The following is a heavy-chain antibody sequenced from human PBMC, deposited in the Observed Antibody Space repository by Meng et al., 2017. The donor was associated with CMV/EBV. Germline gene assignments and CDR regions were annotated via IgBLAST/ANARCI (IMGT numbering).Heavy chain of an antibody. CDR2: ISSNGGST. D-gene: IGHD1-26*01. Sequence: GESLKISCAASGFTFSDYYMNWVRQAPGKGLEYVSAISSNGGSTYYADSVKGRFTISRDNSKNTLYLQMGSLRAEDMAVYYCARSVGELPVYYYGMDVWGQGTTVTVSS. CDR3: ARSVGELPVYYYGMDV. CDR1: GFTFSDYY. V-gene: IGHV3-64*02. J-gene: IGHJ6*02.